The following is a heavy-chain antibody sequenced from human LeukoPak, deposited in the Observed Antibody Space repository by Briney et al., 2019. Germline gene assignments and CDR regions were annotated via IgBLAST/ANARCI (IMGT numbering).Heavy chain of an antibody. J-gene: IGHJ6*03. CDR3: AKEAGYYGSGNYYMDA. CDR1: GFTFSSYA. Sequence: QAGGSLRLSCAASGFTFSSYAMSWVRQAPGKGLEWVSAISGSGGSTYYADSVKGRFTISRDNSKNTLYLQMNSLRAEDTAVYYCAKEAGYYGSGNYYMDAWGKGATVTVSS. D-gene: IGHD3-10*01. CDR2: ISGSGGST. V-gene: IGHV3-23*01.